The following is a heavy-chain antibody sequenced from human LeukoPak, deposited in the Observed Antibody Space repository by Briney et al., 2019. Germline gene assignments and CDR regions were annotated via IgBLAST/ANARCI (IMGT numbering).Heavy chain of an antibody. Sequence: KPSETLSLTCTVSGGPISSSSYYWGWIRQPPGKGLEWIGSIYYSGSTYYNPSLKSRVTISVDTSKNQFSLKLSSVTAADTAVYYCARATPYYNRVYGMDVWGKGTTVTVSS. CDR1: GGPISSSSYY. V-gene: IGHV4-39*01. D-gene: IGHD3-9*01. CDR3: ARATPYYNRVYGMDV. CDR2: IYYSGST. J-gene: IGHJ6*04.